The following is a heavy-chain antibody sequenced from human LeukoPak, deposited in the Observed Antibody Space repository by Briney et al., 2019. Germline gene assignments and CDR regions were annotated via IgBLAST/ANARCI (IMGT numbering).Heavy chain of an antibody. V-gene: IGHV3-23*01. Sequence: PGGSLRLSCATSGFTFGSYAMTWVRQAPGKGLEWVSGITGVGSTPYYADSVKGRFTISRDNSKNTLYLQMNSLRVEDTAVYYCAKDLTWGSYRLEAFDIWGQGTMVTVSS. CDR1: GFTFGSYA. J-gene: IGHJ3*02. CDR2: ITGVGSTP. D-gene: IGHD3-16*02. CDR3: AKDLTWGSYRLEAFDI.